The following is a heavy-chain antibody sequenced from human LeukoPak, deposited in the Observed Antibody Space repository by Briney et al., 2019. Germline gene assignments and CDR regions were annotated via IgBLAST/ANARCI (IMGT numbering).Heavy chain of an antibody. CDR2: ISYIGST. J-gene: IGHJ3*02. CDR3: ARDLVTVTKGFDI. V-gene: IGHV4-59*11. CDR1: DDSFSSHY. Sequence: SETLSLTCAVSDDSFSSHYWTWIRQPPGKGLEGIGYISYIGSTNYNPSLKSRVTISIDTSKNQFSLKLSSVTAADTAVYYCARDLVTVTKGFDIWGQGTMVSVSS. D-gene: IGHD4-17*01.